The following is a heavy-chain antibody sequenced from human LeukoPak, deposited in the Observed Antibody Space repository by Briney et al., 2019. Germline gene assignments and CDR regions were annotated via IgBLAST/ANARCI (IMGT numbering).Heavy chain of an antibody. D-gene: IGHD2-21*02. Sequence: QTGGSPRLSCAASGFNFRSYGMHWVRQAPGKGLEWVAVISYEGSKKYYADSVKGRFTISRDNSKNTLYLQMNSLRAEDTALYYCAKEGCGVDCYYYYGMDVWGQGTTVTVSS. V-gene: IGHV3-30*18. J-gene: IGHJ6*02. CDR1: GFNFRSYG. CDR3: AKEGCGVDCYYYYGMDV. CDR2: ISYEGSKK.